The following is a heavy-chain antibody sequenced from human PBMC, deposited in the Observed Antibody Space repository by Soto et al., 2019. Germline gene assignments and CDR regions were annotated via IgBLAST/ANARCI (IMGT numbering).Heavy chain of an antibody. V-gene: IGHV5-10-1*01. CDR1: GYSFTSYW. Sequence: GESLKISCKGSGYSFTSYWISWVRQMPGKGLEWMGRIDPSDSYTNYSPSFQGHVTISADKSISTAYLQWSSLKASDTAMYYCARLLMVRGVTTPPSDYWGQGTLVTVSS. J-gene: IGHJ4*02. D-gene: IGHD3-10*01. CDR3: ARLLMVRGVTTPPSDY. CDR2: IDPSDSYT.